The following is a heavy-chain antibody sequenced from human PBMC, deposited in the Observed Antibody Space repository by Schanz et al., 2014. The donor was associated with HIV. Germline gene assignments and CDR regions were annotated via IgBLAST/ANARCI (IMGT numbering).Heavy chain of an antibody. CDR2: ISYDGSNK. V-gene: IGHV3-30*18. J-gene: IGHJ5*02. Sequence: VHLVESGGGVVQPGRSLRLSCAASGFTFSNHGIHWVRQAPGKGLEGVAVISYDGSNKYYADSVKGRFTISRDNSRNTLYLQMISLRVEDTAVYYCAKDAYSSNYINWVDPWGQGTLVTVSS. CDR3: AKDAYSSNYINWVDP. CDR1: GFTFSNHG. D-gene: IGHD6-13*01.